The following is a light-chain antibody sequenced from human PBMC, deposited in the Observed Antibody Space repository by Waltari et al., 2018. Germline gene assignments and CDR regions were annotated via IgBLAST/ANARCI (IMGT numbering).Light chain of an antibody. CDR1: QGISSW. CDR2: AAS. Sequence: DIQMTQSPSSLSASVGDKVTITCRASQGISSWLAGYQQKPGKAHKFLIYAASSLQSGVPSRFSGSGSGTDYTLTISSLHPEDFATYYCQQCYIAPLTFGGGTKVEI. CDR3: QQCYIAPLT. V-gene: IGKV1-12*01. J-gene: IGKJ4*01.